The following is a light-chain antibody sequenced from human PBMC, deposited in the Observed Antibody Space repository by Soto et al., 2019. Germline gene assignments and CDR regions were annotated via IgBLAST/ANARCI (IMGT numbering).Light chain of an antibody. CDR3: QQYGSSPWT. Sequence: EIVLTQSPGTLSLSPGERATLSCRASQSVSSSYLAWYQQKPGQAPRLLIYGASSRATGIPDRFSGSGAGTDCTLTISRLETEDFAVYYCQQYGSSPWTFGQATKLEIK. CDR1: QSVSSSY. CDR2: GAS. J-gene: IGKJ1*01. V-gene: IGKV3-20*01.